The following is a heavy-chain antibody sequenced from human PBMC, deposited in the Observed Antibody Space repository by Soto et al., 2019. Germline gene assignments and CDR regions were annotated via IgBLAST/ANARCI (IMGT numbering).Heavy chain of an antibody. D-gene: IGHD3-10*01. CDR2: IYWDDDK. CDR3: AHRPLWFGELENWFDP. J-gene: IGHJ5*02. V-gene: IGHV2-5*02. Sequence: SGPTLVKPTQTLTLTCTFSGFSLSTSGVGVGWIRQPPGKALEWLALIYWDDDKRYSPSLKSRLTITKDTSKNQVVLTMTNMDPVDTATYYCAHRPLWFGELENWFDPWGQGTLVTVSS. CDR1: GFSLSTSGVG.